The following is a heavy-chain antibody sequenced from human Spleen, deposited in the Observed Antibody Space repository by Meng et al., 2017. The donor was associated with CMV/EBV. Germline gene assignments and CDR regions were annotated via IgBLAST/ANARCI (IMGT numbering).Heavy chain of an antibody. CDR3: ARAASPITIFGVVNRGYFDY. CDR1: GYTFTAHY. Sequence: ASVKVSCKASGYTFTAHYFHWVRQAPGQGLEWMGWIHPHRGDTNYAQQFQGRVTLTRDTSISTAYMELSRLRSDDTAVYYCARAASPITIFGVVNRGYFDYWGQGTLVTVSS. J-gene: IGHJ4*02. V-gene: IGHV1-2*02. CDR2: IHPHRGDT. D-gene: IGHD3-3*01.